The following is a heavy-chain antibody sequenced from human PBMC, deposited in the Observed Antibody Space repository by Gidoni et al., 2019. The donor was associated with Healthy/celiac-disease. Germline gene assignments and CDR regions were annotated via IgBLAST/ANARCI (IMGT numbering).Heavy chain of an antibody. D-gene: IGHD6-13*01. V-gene: IGHV1-69*12. CDR1: GATFGSTA. CDR3: AGGGCIAAAGTPAYFDY. J-gene: IGHJ4*02. Sequence: QGQLVQSGAEGKKPGAAVKGTCKASGATFGSTATSWVRQAPGQGLEWMGGIIPFFGAATYEQKFLGGVAITADEATSTAYMELSSLRTEDTAVFYCAGGGCIAAAGTPAYFDYWGQGTLVTVSS. CDR2: IIPFFGAA.